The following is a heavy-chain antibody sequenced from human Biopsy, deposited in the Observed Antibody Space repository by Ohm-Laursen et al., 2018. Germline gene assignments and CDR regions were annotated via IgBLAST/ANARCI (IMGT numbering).Heavy chain of an antibody. CDR3: ARDRGYYSDRTVPGYFDL. J-gene: IGHJ2*01. CDR2: VYYTGST. D-gene: IGHD3-22*01. CDR1: GDSISSYY. Sequence: GTLSLTCTVSGDSISSYYWSWIRQPPGKGLQWIGYVYYTGSTDNNPSLQSRVTISVDTSKNHFSLRLRSVTPADTAIYYCARDRGYYSDRTVPGYFDLWGRGTLVTVSS. V-gene: IGHV4-59*01.